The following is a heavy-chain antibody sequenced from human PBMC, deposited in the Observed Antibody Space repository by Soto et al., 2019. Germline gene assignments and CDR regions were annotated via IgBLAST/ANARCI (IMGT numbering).Heavy chain of an antibody. J-gene: IGHJ6*03. Sequence: SETLSLTCAVYGGSFSGYYWSWIRQPPGKGLEWIGEINHSGSTNYNPSLKSRVTISVDTSKNQFSLKLSSVTAADTAVYYCAREKRYDILTGYYGQYYYYYMDVWGKGTTVTVSS. CDR3: AREKRYDILTGYYGQYYYYYMDV. V-gene: IGHV4-34*01. CDR2: INHSGST. CDR1: GGSFSGYY. D-gene: IGHD3-9*01.